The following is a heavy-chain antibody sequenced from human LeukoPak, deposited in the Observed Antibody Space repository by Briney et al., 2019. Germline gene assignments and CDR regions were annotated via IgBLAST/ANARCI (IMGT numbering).Heavy chain of an antibody. CDR2: IYSGGNT. Sequence: GGSLRLSCAASGFTVSTNYMSWVRQAPGKGLEWVSVIYSGGNTYYADSVKGRFTISRDNSKNTLYLQMNSLRAEDTAVYYCARVGYSSGWYSNWGQGTLVTVSS. J-gene: IGHJ4*02. CDR1: GFTVSTNY. CDR3: ARVGYSSGWYSN. V-gene: IGHV3-66*01. D-gene: IGHD6-19*01.